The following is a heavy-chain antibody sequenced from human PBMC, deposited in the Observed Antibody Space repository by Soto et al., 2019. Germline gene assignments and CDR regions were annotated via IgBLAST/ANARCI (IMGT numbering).Heavy chain of an antibody. CDR1: GGSISSSSYY. CDR3: ARHDTGTTYYYYYYMDV. CDR2: IYYSGST. D-gene: IGHD1-1*01. Sequence: SETLSLTCTVSGGSISSSSYYWGWIRQPPGKGLEWIGSIYYSGSTYYNPSLKSRVTISVDTSKNQFSLKLSSVTAADTAVYYCARHDTGTTYYYYYYMDVWGKGTTVTVSS. V-gene: IGHV4-39*01. J-gene: IGHJ6*03.